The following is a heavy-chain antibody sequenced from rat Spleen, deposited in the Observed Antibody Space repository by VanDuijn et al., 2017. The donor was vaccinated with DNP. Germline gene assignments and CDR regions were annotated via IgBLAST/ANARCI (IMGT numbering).Heavy chain of an antibody. V-gene: IGHV5-22*01. Sequence: EVQLVESGGGLVQPGRSLKLSCAASGFTFSDHYMAWVRQAPTKGLEWVAYISFDGDSSYYGDSVKGRFTISRDNAKNTLYLQMRILRSEDMATYYCARQRWYYSGEGMDYWGQGVMVTVSS. D-gene: IGHD1-1*01. CDR2: ISFDGDSS. CDR3: ARQRWYYSGEGMDY. CDR1: GFTFSDHY. J-gene: IGHJ2*01.